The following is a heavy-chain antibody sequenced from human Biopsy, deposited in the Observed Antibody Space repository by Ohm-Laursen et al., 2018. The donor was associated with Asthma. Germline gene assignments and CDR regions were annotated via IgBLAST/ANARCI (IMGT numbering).Heavy chain of an antibody. Sequence: SLRLSCSASGFSFSNFAIHWVRQAPGKGLEWVGVISKDASTQDYADSVKGRFTMARDNSKNKLDLQMNSLREEDTAVYYCVRDGTDDAFDIWGQGTVVSVSS. J-gene: IGHJ3*02. CDR1: GFSFSNFA. D-gene: IGHD1-1*01. V-gene: IGHV3-30*01. CDR2: ISKDASTQ. CDR3: VRDGTDDAFDI.